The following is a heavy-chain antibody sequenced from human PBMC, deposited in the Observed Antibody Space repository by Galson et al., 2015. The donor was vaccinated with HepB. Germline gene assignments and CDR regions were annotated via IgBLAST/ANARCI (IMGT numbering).Heavy chain of an antibody. D-gene: IGHD3-22*01. CDR1: GYTFTSYG. CDR3: ARWGGFDDSSGFHPRYYYGMDV. Sequence: SVKVSCKASGYTFTSYGISWVRQAPGQGLEWMGWISAYNGNTNYAQKLQGRVTMTTDTSTSTAYMELRSLRSDDTAVYYCARWGGFDDSSGFHPRYYYGMDVWGQGTTVTVSS. J-gene: IGHJ6*02. V-gene: IGHV1-18*04. CDR2: ISAYNGNT.